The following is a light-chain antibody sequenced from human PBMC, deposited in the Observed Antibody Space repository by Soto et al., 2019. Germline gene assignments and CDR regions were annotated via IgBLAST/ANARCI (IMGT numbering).Light chain of an antibody. CDR3: SSYTSTRTYV. Sequence: QSVLTQPRSVSGSPGQSVTISCTGTSSDVGGSNYASWYQEHPGKAPKLLIYDVTKRPSGVPYRFSGSKSGNTAYLTISGLQAEDEADYYCSSYTSTRTYVFGTGTKVTVL. CDR2: DVT. CDR1: SSDVGGSNY. V-gene: IGLV2-11*01. J-gene: IGLJ1*01.